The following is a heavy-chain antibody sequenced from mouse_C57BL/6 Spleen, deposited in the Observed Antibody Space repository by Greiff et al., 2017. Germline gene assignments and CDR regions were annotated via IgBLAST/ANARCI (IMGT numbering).Heavy chain of an antibody. CDR1: GYTFTDYE. Sequence: QVQLQQSGAELVRPGASVTLSCKASGYTFTDYEMHWVKQTPVHGLEWIGAIDPETGGTAYNQKFKGKAILTADKSSSTAYMELRSLTSEDSAVYYCTRYGSLRRNYAMDYWGQGTSVTVSS. CDR2: IDPETGGT. V-gene: IGHV1-15*01. D-gene: IGHD1-1*01. J-gene: IGHJ4*01. CDR3: TRYGSLRRNYAMDY.